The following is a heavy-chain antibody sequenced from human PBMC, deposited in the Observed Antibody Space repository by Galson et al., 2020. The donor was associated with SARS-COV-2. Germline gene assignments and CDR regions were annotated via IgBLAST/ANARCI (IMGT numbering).Heavy chain of an antibody. D-gene: IGHD3-3*01. V-gene: IGHV3-15*01. J-gene: IGHJ4*02. CDR1: GFTFSNAW. Sequence: GESLKISCAASGFTFSNAWMGWVRQAPGKGLEWVGRIKSKTDGGTTDYAAPVKGRFTISRDDSKNTLYLQMNSLKTEDTAVYYCTTTPGGITIFGVVIIGPDYWGQGTLVTVSS. CDR2: IKSKTDGGTT. CDR3: TTTPGGITIFGVVIIGPDY.